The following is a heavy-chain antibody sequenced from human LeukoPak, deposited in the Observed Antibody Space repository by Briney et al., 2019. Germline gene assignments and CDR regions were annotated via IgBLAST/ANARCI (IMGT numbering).Heavy chain of an antibody. CDR2: IYYSGST. Sequence: PSETLSLTCTVSGGSISSSSYYWGWIRQPPGTGLEWIGSIYYSGSTYYNPSLKSRVTISVDTSKNQFSLKLSSVTAADTAVYYCAGDLHSSGYFDYWGQGTLVTVSS. CDR1: GGSISSSSYY. D-gene: IGHD3-22*01. V-gene: IGHV4-39*01. J-gene: IGHJ4*02. CDR3: AGDLHSSGYFDY.